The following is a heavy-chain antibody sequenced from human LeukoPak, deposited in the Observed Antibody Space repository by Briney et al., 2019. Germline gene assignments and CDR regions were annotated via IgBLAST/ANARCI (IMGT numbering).Heavy chain of an antibody. CDR1: GFSVSNNY. J-gene: IGHJ4*02. CDR2: FSTGGTT. CDR3: AKGRGTLLADY. V-gene: IGHV3-66*01. Sequence: GGSLRLSCAASGFSVSNNYMNWVRQAPGKGLEWVSTFSTGGTTKSADSVKGRFTISRDNSKNALFLQMNSLRVEDTAVYYCAKGRGTLLADYWGQGTLVTVSS. D-gene: IGHD1-26*01.